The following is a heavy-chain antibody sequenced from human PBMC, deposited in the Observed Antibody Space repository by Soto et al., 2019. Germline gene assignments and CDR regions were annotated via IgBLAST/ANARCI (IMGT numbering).Heavy chain of an antibody. Sequence: ESGGGVVQPGRSLRLSCAASGFTFSSYAMSWVRQAPGKGLEWVSAISGSGGSTYYADSVKGRFTISRDNSKNTLYLQMNSLRAEDTAVYYCAKDRGFGDGGWFDPWGQGTLVTVSS. CDR3: AKDRGFGDGGWFDP. V-gene: IGHV3-23*01. CDR2: ISGSGGST. D-gene: IGHD3-10*01. J-gene: IGHJ5*02. CDR1: GFTFSSYA.